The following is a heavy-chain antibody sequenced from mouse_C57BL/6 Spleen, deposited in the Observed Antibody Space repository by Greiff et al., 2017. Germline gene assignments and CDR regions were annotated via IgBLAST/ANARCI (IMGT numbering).Heavy chain of an antibody. D-gene: IGHD1-1*01. CDR3: TYYYGSSFPWFAY. J-gene: IGHJ3*01. V-gene: IGHV14-4*01. Sequence: VQLQQSGAELVRPGASVKLSCTASGFNFKDDYMHWVKQRPEQGLEWIGWIDPENGDTEYASKFQGKATITADTSSNTAYLQLSSLTSEDTAVYYCTYYYGSSFPWFAYWGQGTLVTVSA. CDR1: GFNFKDDY. CDR2: IDPENGDT.